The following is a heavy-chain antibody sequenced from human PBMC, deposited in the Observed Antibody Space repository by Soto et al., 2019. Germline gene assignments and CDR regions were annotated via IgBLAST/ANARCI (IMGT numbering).Heavy chain of an antibody. CDR2: IIPIFGTA. D-gene: IGHD1-26*01. Sequence: QVQLVQSGAEVKKPGSSVKVSCKASGGTFSSYSINWVRQAPGQGLEWMGEIIPIFGTANYAQKFQGRVTITAEESTSTAYMELSSLRYEDTDVYYCARDGGRHSGGIDYWGQGTLVTVSS. V-gene: IGHV1-69*01. CDR1: GGTFSSYS. CDR3: ARDGGRHSGGIDY. J-gene: IGHJ4*02.